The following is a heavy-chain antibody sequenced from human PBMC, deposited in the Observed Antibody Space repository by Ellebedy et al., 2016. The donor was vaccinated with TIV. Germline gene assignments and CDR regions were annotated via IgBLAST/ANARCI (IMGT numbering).Heavy chain of an antibody. D-gene: IGHD2-2*01. CDR2: ISNSDSSI. Sequence: GESLKISYAASGFTFSDYCMTWIRQAPGKGLEWVSYISNSDSSIFYADSVRGRFTISRDNAKNLLYLQMKSLRAEDTAVYYCARDARFIDHQHNWFDPWGQGTLVTVSS. J-gene: IGHJ5*02. V-gene: IGHV3-11*01. CDR3: ARDARFIDHQHNWFDP. CDR1: GFTFSDYC.